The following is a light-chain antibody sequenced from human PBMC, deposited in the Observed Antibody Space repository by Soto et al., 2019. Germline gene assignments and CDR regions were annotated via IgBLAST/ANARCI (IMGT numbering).Light chain of an antibody. CDR2: IAS. Sequence: DIQMTQSPSSLSASVGDRVTITCRASQGINSYLAWYQHKPGKVPNLLIYIASTLQSGVPSRFSSSGSGTDFTLTISSLQAEDVATYYCQSYNSVPYTFCGGTKGEIK. J-gene: IGKJ4*01. CDR3: QSYNSVPYT. CDR1: QGINSY. V-gene: IGKV1-27*01.